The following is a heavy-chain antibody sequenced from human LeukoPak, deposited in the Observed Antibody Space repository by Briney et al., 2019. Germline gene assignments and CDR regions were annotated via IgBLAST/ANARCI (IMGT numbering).Heavy chain of an antibody. CDR2: ISPISGGT. Sequence: ASVKVSCKASGYTFIDYYMHWVRQAPGQGLEWIGWISPISGGTKYVQKFQGRVTMTRDTSITTVYMELSGLSFDDTAVYYCARGGGRYSVDYWGQGTLVIVSS. V-gene: IGHV1-2*02. CDR3: ARGGGRYSVDY. D-gene: IGHD1-26*01. J-gene: IGHJ4*02. CDR1: GYTFIDYY.